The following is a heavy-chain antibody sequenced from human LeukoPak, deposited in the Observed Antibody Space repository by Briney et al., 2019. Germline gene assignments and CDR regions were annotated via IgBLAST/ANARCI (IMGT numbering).Heavy chain of an antibody. D-gene: IGHD2-2*01. V-gene: IGHV3-21*01. CDR2: ISSSSRYI. CDR3: ARDHSPAAPWDYYYYMDV. CDR1: GFTFSSYS. Sequence: NPGGSLRLYCAASGFTFSSYSMNWVRQAPGKGLEWVSSISSSSRYIYYADSVKGRFTISRDNAKNSLYLQMNSLRAEDTAVYYCARDHSPAAPWDYYYYMDVWGKGTTVTVSS. J-gene: IGHJ6*03.